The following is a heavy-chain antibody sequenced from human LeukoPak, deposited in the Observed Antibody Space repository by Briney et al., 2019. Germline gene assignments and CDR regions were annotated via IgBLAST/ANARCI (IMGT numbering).Heavy chain of an antibody. J-gene: IGHJ4*02. CDR3: ARRMSSSWSFDY. V-gene: IGHV3-53*01. CDR1: GFTFSSYS. CDR2: IYSGSNT. Sequence: GGSLRLSCAASGFTFSSYSMNWVRQAPGKGLEWVSVIYSGSNTYYADSVKGRFTISRDNSKNTLYLQMNSLRAEDTAVYYCARRMSSSWSFDYWGQGTLVTVSS. D-gene: IGHD6-13*01.